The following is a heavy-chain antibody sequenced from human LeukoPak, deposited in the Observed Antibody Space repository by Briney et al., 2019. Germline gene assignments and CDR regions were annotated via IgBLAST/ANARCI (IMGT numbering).Heavy chain of an antibody. CDR2: ISSNGGST. J-gene: IGHJ6*03. CDR3: ARDRFGDMDV. Sequence: PGGSLRLSCAASGFTFSSYAMHWVRQAPGKGLEYVSAISSNGGSTYYATSVKGRFTISRDNSKNTLYLQMGSLRDEDMAVYYCARDRFGDMDVWGKGTTVTVSS. V-gene: IGHV3-64*01. D-gene: IGHD3-10*01. CDR1: GFTFSSYA.